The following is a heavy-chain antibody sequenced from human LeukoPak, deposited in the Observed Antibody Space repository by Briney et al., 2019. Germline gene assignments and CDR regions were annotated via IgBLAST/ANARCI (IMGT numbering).Heavy chain of an antibody. CDR3: ARGSEWELLRSCDY. Sequence: GGSLRLSCAASGFTFSSYNMNWVRQAPGKGLEWVSIISSSRTMHYADSVKGRFTISRDNAKNSMYLQMNSLRAEDTAVYYCARGSEWELLRSCDYWGQGTLVTVSS. CDR1: GFTFSSYN. CDR2: ISSSRTM. J-gene: IGHJ4*02. V-gene: IGHV3-48*04. D-gene: IGHD1-26*01.